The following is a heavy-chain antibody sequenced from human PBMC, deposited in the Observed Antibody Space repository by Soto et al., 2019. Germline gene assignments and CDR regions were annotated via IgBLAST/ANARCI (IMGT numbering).Heavy chain of an antibody. CDR1: GYTFFTYA. D-gene: IGHD2-15*01. CDR2: INAGNGNT. J-gene: IGHJ4*02. CDR3: ARGPGGPDGPGDY. Sequence: QVQLVQSGAEVKKPGASVKVSCKASGYTFFTYAMHWVRQAPGQRLEWMGWINAGNGNTKYSQKFQGRVTITRDTSASTAYMQLSSVRSEDTAVYYCARGPGGPDGPGDYWGQGTLVTVSS. V-gene: IGHV1-3*01.